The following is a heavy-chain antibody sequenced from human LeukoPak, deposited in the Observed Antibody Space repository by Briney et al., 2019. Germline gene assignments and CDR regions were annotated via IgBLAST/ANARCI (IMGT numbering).Heavy chain of an antibody. V-gene: IGHV3-74*01. CDR1: RFTFSNYW. Sequence: AGGSLRLSCAASRFTFSNYWMHWVRHAPGKGLVWVSRIYNDGSSTSYADSVKGRFTISRDNAKNTLYLQMNSLRAEDTAVYYCARVVYYYDSSGYPGAFDIWGQGTMVTVSS. CDR2: IYNDGSST. D-gene: IGHD3-22*01. J-gene: IGHJ3*02. CDR3: ARVVYYYDSSGYPGAFDI.